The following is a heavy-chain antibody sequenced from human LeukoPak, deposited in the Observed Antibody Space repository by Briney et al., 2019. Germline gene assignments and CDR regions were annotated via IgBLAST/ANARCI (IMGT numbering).Heavy chain of an antibody. CDR3: ARASRRGRYCSGGSCYSWVGYYYYGMDV. V-gene: IGHV3-23*01. CDR1: GFTFSSYG. Sequence: PGGSLRLSCAASGFTFSSYGMSWGRQAPGKGLEWVSTVSGSGSSTSYADSVKGRFTISRDNAKNSLYLQMNSLRAEDTAVYYCARASRRGRYCSGGSCYSWVGYYYYGMDVWGQGTTVTVSS. D-gene: IGHD2-15*01. J-gene: IGHJ6*02. CDR2: VSGSGSST.